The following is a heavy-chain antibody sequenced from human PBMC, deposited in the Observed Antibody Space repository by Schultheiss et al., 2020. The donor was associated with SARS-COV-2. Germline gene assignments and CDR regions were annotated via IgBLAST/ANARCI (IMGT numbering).Heavy chain of an antibody. CDR2: ISGSGGST. J-gene: IGHJ6*02. CDR3: AKERGDWGLGRPYYYYGMDV. D-gene: IGHD3-16*01. V-gene: IGHV3-23*01. Sequence: LSLTCPFSGFSLSTSGMCVSWIRQPPGKGLEWVSAISGSGGSTYYADSVKGRFTISRDNSKNTLYLQMNSLRAEDTAVYYCAKERGDWGLGRPYYYYGMDVWGQGTTVTVSS. CDR1: GFSLSTSG.